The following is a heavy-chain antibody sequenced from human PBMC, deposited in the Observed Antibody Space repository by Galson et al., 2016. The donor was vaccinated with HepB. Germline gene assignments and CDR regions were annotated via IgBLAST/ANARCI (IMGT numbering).Heavy chain of an antibody. CDR3: ARGGLSRGYSNGSPDF. V-gene: IGHV3-21*01. D-gene: IGHD5-18*01. J-gene: IGHJ4*02. CDR2: IGSRGSDI. Sequence: SLRLSCAASGFMFSSYTMVWVRQAPGKGLEWVSSIGSRGSDIYYADSMKGRFTISRDNGKNSLYLQMNSLTGDDTAVYYCARGGLSRGYSNGSPDFWGQGILVTVSS. CDR1: GFMFSSYT.